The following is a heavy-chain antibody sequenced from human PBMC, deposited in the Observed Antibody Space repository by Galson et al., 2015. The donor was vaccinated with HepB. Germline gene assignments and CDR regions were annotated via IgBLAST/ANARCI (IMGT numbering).Heavy chain of an antibody. Sequence: SLRLSCAASGFTFSSYAMSWVRQAPGKGLEWVSAISGSGDSTYYADSVKGRFTISRDNSKNTLYLQMNSLRAEDTAVYYCAKDYSLSMIRGVTHYYYGMDVWGQGTTVTVSS. D-gene: IGHD3-10*01. CDR1: GFTFSSYA. CDR3: AKDYSLSMIRGVTHYYYGMDV. J-gene: IGHJ6*02. CDR2: ISGSGDST. V-gene: IGHV3-23*01.